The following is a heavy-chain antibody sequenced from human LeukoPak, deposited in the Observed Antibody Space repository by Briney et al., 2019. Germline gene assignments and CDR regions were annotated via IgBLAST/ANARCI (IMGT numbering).Heavy chain of an antibody. CDR1: GFTFSSYS. CDR2: ISTGNSYK. CDR3: AELGITMIGGV. V-gene: IGHV3-21*01. J-gene: IGHJ6*03. D-gene: IGHD3-10*02. Sequence: GGSLRLSCAASGFTFSSYSMNWVRQAPGKGLEWVSSISTGNSYKYYADSLKGRFTISRDNAKNSLYLQMNSLRAEDTAVYYCAELGITMIGGVWGKGTTVTISS.